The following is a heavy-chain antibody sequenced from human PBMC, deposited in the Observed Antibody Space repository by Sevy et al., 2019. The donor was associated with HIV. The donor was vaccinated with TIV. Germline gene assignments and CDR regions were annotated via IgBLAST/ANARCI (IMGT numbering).Heavy chain of an antibody. Sequence: GESLKISCAASGFTFSSYSMNWVRQAPGKGLEWVSSISSSSSYIYYADSVKGRFTISRDNAKNSLYLQMNSLRAEDTAVYYCARDSGGLRFLEWRTKNWFDPWGQGTLVTVSS. CDR3: ARDSGGLRFLEWRTKNWFDP. J-gene: IGHJ5*02. CDR2: ISSSSSYI. CDR1: GFTFSSYS. D-gene: IGHD3-3*01. V-gene: IGHV3-21*01.